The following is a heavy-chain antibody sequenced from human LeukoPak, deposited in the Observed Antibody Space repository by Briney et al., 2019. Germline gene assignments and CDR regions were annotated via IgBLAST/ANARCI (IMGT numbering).Heavy chain of an antibody. Sequence: PGGSLRLSCAASGFTFSSYSMNWVRQAPGKGLEWVSSISRSSSYIYYADSVKGRFTISRDNAKNSLYLQMNSLRAEDTAVYYCARDGAGTFDYWGQGTLVTVSS. V-gene: IGHV3-21*01. CDR1: GFTFSSYS. J-gene: IGHJ4*02. D-gene: IGHD6-13*01. CDR2: ISRSSSYI. CDR3: ARDGAGTFDY.